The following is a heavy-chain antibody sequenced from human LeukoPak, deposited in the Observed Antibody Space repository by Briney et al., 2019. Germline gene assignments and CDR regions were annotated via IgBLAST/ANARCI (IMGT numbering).Heavy chain of an antibody. J-gene: IGHJ5*02. Sequence: PSQTLSLTCTVSGRSISSGSYYWSWIRQPAGKGLEWIGRIYTSGSTNYNPSLKSRVTISVDTSKNQFSLKLSSVTAADTAVYYCARDQFIVVVVAALFERAWFDPWGQGTLVTVSS. V-gene: IGHV4-61*02. CDR2: IYTSGST. CDR1: GRSISSGSYY. D-gene: IGHD2-15*01. CDR3: ARDQFIVVVVAALFERAWFDP.